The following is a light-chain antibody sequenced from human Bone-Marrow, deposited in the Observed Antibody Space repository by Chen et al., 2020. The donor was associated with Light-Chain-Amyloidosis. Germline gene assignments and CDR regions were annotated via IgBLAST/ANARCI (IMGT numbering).Light chain of an antibody. J-gene: IGLJ3*02. CDR1: SGSIAGNY. CDR2: EDN. CDR3: QSYDTSVRV. V-gene: IGLV6-57*01. Sequence: FMLTQPRAVSESPGKTVTISCTRSSGSIAGNYVQWFQQRPGRSPTTVIFEDNRRPPGVPDRCSGTIDTSSTSASLSISGLKPEDEAGYYCQSYDTSVRVFGGGTRLTVL.